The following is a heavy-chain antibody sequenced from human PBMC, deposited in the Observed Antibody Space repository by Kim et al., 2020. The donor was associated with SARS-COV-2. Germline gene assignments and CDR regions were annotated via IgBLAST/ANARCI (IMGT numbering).Heavy chain of an antibody. CDR1: GGSISSSSYY. CDR3: ARLSFVVVPAAMYRYNHYFDY. V-gene: IGHV4-39*01. Sequence: SETLSLTCTVSGGSISSSSYYWGWIRQPPGKGLEWIGSIYYSGSTYYNPSLKSRVTISVDTPKNQFSLKLSSVTAADTAVYYCARLSFVVVPAAMYRYNHYFDYWGQGTLVTVSS. D-gene: IGHD2-2*01. CDR2: IYYSGST. J-gene: IGHJ4*02.